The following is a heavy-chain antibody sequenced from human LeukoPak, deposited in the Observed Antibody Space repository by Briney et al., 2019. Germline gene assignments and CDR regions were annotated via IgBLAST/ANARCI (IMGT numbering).Heavy chain of an antibody. V-gene: IGHV3-48*03. CDR3: AREFGELLGDY. Sequence: GGSLRLSCAASGFTFSSYEMNWVGQAPGKGLEWVSYISSSGSTIYYADSVKGRFTISRDNAKNSLYLQMNSLRAEDTAVYYCAREFGELLGDYWGQGTLVTVSS. CDR1: GFTFSSYE. J-gene: IGHJ4*02. CDR2: ISSSGSTI. D-gene: IGHD3-10*01.